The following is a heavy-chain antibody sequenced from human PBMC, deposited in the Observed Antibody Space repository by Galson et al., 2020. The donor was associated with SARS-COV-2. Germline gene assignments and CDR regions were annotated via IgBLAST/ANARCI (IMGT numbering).Heavy chain of an antibody. V-gene: IGHV1-24*01. D-gene: IGHD6-6*01. CDR1: GYTLTELS. CDR3: ATAPPLYRCSCGNWCDT. J-gene: IGHJ5*02. CDR2: FDPEDGET. Sequence: SVKVSCKVSGYTLTELSMHWVRQAPGKGLEWMGGFDPEDGETIYAQKFQGRVTMTEDTSPDTAYMELSSLRSEDTAVYYCATAPPLYRCSCGNWCDTWGQGTLVTVAS.